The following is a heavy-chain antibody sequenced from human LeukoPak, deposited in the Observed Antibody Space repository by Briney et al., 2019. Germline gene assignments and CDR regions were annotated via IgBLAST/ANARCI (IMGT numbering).Heavy chain of an antibody. D-gene: IGHD4-23*01. CDR3: ARVMTTVVMVPGY. J-gene: IGHJ4*02. V-gene: IGHV1-3*01. CDR1: GYTFTNYA. Sequence: ASGKVSCKASGYTFTNYAIHWVRQAPGQRLEWMGWINAGNGNTKYSQKFQGRVTITRDTSASTAYMELSSLRSEDTAVYYCARVMTTVVMVPGYWGQGTLVTVSS. CDR2: INAGNGNT.